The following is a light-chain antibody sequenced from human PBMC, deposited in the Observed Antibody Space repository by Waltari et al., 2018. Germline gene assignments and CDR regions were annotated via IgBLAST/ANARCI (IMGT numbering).Light chain of an antibody. V-gene: IGLV2-23*02. Sequence: QSALTQTATVSGSPGQSITISCTGTTSDVGKYNLVSWYQQHPGKAPTLIIYDVNKRPSGVSNRFSGSKSGNMASLTISGLQAADEAYYYCCSYAGSAISVFGGGTKVTVL. CDR3: CSYAGSAISV. CDR1: TSDVGKYNL. J-gene: IGLJ3*02. CDR2: DVN.